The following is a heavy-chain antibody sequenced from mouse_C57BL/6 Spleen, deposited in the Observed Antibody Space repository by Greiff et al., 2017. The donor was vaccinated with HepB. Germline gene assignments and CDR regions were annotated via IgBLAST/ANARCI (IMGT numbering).Heavy chain of an antibody. J-gene: IGHJ2*01. V-gene: IGHV1-55*01. CDR3: ARGDGNYDY. Sequence: VQLQQPGAELVKPGASVKMSCKASGYTFTSYWITWVKQRPGQGLEWIGDIYPGSGSTNYNEKFKSKATLTVDTSSRTAYLQLSSLTSEDSAVYYCARGDGNYDYGGQGTTLTVSS. D-gene: IGHD2-1*01. CDR1: GYTFTSYW. CDR2: IYPGSGST.